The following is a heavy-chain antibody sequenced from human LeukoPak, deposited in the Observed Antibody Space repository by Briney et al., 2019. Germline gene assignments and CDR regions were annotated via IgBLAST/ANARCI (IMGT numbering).Heavy chain of an antibody. J-gene: IGHJ4*02. D-gene: IGHD6-19*01. CDR2: ISWNSGSI. Sequence: GGSLRLSCAASGFTFDDYAMHWVRQAPGKGLEWVSGISWNSGSIGYADSVEGRFTISRDNAKNSLYLQMNSLRAEDTAVYYCARDLGYSSGPNYWGQGTRVTVSS. CDR1: GFTFDDYA. CDR3: ARDLGYSSGPNY. V-gene: IGHV3-9*01.